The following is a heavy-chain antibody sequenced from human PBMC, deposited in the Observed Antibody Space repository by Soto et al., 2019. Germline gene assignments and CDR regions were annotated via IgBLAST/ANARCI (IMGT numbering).Heavy chain of an antibody. V-gene: IGHV3-30*03. CDR1: GFNSSGFG. Sequence: GGSLRLSCAASGFNSSGFGMYWVRQAPGKGLEWVAVISYDGSDKHYAESVKGRFTVSRDNSKNTVYLHMTSLRADDTAVYYCARDFPYCGSTSCYSAAPKYWGQGTLVTVSS. J-gene: IGHJ4*02. CDR2: ISYDGSDK. CDR3: ARDFPYCGSTSCYSAAPKY. D-gene: IGHD2-2*01.